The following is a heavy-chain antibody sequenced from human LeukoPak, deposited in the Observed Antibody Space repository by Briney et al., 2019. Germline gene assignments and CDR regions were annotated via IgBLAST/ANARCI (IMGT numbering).Heavy chain of an antibody. J-gene: IGHJ4*02. D-gene: IGHD3-22*01. CDR3: ARHDSSRYYPPSYVDY. CDR2: IYYSGST. CDR1: GGSISSSSYY. Sequence: SETLSLTCTVSGGSISSSSYYWGWIRQPPGKGLEWLGSIYYSGSTYYHPSLKSRVTISVDTSKNQFSLKLSSVTAADTAVYYCARHDSSRYYPPSYVDYSGQGTLVTVSS. V-gene: IGHV4-39*01.